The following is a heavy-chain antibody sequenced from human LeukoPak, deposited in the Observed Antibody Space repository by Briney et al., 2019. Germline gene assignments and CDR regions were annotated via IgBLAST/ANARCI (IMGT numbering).Heavy chain of an antibody. CDR2: ISAYNGNT. V-gene: IGHV1-18*01. D-gene: IGHD3-22*01. J-gene: IGHJ4*02. CDR3: ARAPSNYYDSSGYFDY. CDR1: GYTFTSYG. Sequence: ASVKVSCKASGYTFTSYGISWVRQAPGQGLEWMGWISAYNGNTNYAQKLQGRVTMTTDTSTSTAYMELRSLGSDDTAVYYCARAPSNYYDSSGYFDYWGQGTLVTVSS.